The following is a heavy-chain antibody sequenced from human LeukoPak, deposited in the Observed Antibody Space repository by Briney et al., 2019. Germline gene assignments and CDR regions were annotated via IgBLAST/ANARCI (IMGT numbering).Heavy chain of an antibody. V-gene: IGHV3-7*04. D-gene: IGHD4-17*01. CDR2: IKQDGSEK. CDR1: GFTFSSYW. Sequence: GRSLRLSCAASGFTFSSYWMSWVRQAPGKGLEWVANIKQDGSEKYYVDSVKGRFTISRDNAKNSLYLQMNSLRAEDTAVYYCARGATVTTHDAFDIWGQGTMVTVSS. CDR3: ARGATVTTHDAFDI. J-gene: IGHJ3*02.